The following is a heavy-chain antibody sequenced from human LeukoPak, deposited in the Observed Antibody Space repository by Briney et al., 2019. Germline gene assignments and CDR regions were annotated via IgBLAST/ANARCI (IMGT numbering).Heavy chain of an antibody. Sequence: GGSLRLSCAASGFTFSSYAMSWVRQAPGKGLEWVCAISGSGGNTYYAGSVKGRFTISRDNSKNTLYLQMDSLRAEDTAVYYCAKNPFVGYGSDYFDDWGQGTLVTVSS. J-gene: IGHJ4*02. CDR2: ISGSGGNT. V-gene: IGHV3-23*01. D-gene: IGHD3-10*01. CDR3: AKNPFVGYGSDYFDD. CDR1: GFTFSSYA.